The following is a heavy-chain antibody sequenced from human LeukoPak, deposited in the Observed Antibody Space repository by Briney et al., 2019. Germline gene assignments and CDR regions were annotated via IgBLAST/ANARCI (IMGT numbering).Heavy chain of an antibody. CDR2: IYTSGST. Sequence: SETLSLTCTVSGGSISSYYWSWIRQPAGKGLEWIGRIYTSGSTYYNPSLKSRVTISVDTSKNQFSLKLSSVTAADTAVYYCGALITMIVVVIAPLVDYWGQGTLVTVSS. CDR3: GALITMIVVVIAPLVDY. V-gene: IGHV4-4*07. J-gene: IGHJ4*02. D-gene: IGHD3-22*01. CDR1: GGSISSYY.